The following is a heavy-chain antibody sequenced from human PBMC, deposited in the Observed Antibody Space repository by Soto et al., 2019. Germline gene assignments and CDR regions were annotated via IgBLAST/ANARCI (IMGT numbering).Heavy chain of an antibody. D-gene: IGHD1-26*01. J-gene: IGHJ2*01. CDR2: INSDGSST. V-gene: IGHV3-74*01. Sequence: EVQLVESGGGLVQPGGSLRLSCAASGFTFSSYWMHWVRQAPGKGLVWVSRINSDGSSTSYADSVKGRFTISRDNASNTLYSQMNSLGAEDTAVYYCARVGSRNWYFDLCGGGTLVTVSS. CDR3: ARVGSRNWYFDL. CDR1: GFTFSSYW.